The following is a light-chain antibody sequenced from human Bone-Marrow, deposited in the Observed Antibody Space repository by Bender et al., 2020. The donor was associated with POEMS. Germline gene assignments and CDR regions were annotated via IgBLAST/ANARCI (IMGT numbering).Light chain of an antibody. CDR2: EGN. J-gene: IGLJ1*01. Sequence: QSALTQPASVSGSPGQSITISCTGTNSDVGTYDLVSWYQQHPGKAPKLIIYEGNKWPSGISNRFSTSNSGNTASFTIFCLQAEDEADYYCCSYAAFRSIFIFGAGTKVTVL. CDR3: CSYAAFRSIFI. V-gene: IGLV2-23*01. CDR1: NSDVGTYDL.